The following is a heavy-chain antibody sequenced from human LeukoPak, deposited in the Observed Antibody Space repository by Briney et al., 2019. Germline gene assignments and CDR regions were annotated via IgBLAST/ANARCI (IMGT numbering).Heavy chain of an antibody. Sequence: PGGSLRLSCAASGFTFSSYWMSWVRQAPGKGLEWVANIKQDGSEKYYVDSVKGRFTISRDNAKNSLYLQMNSLRAEDTAVYYRARDRGYYYDSSGYHWGQGTLVTVSS. D-gene: IGHD3-22*01. CDR3: ARDRGYYYDSSGYH. V-gene: IGHV3-7*01. CDR2: IKQDGSEK. J-gene: IGHJ5*02. CDR1: GFTFSSYW.